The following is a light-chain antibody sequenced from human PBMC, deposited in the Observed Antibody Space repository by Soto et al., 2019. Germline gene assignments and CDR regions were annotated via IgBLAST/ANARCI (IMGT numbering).Light chain of an antibody. Sequence: DIQMTQSPSSLSASVGDRVTITCRASQSIVTYLNWYLQKPGKAPKLLIYAASNLQSGVPSRFSGSGSGTDFTLTISSLQPADFATYFCQQSYSTPPWTFGQGTKVEIK. J-gene: IGKJ1*01. CDR3: QQSYSTPPWT. V-gene: IGKV1-39*01. CDR2: AAS. CDR1: QSIVTY.